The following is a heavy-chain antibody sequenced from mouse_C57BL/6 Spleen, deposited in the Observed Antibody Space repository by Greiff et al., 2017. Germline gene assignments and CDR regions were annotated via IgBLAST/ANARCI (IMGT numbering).Heavy chain of an antibody. J-gene: IGHJ1*03. CDR2: IRNKANGYTT. V-gene: IGHV7-3*01. CDR3: ARSLITTAWYFDV. D-gene: IGHD1-1*01. Sequence: EVKLVESGGGLVQPGGSLSLSCAASGFTFTDYYMSWVRQPPGKALEWLGFIRNKANGYTTEYSASVKGRFTISRDNSQSILYLQMNALRAEDSATYYCARSLITTAWYFDVWGTGTTVTVSS. CDR1: GFTFTDYY.